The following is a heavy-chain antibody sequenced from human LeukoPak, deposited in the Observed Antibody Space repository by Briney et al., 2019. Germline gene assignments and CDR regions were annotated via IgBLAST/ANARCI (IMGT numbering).Heavy chain of an antibody. J-gene: IGHJ6*03. V-gene: IGHV3-23*01. CDR1: GFTFSSYA. CDR3: AKEEQQLVPIYYYYYMDV. D-gene: IGHD6-13*01. CDR2: ISGSGGST. Sequence: GGSLRLSCAASGFTFSSYAMSWVRQAPGKGLEWVSAISGSGGSTYYADSVKGRFTISRDDSKNTLYLQMNSLRAEDTAVYYCAKEEQQLVPIYYYYYMDVWGKGTTVTVSS.